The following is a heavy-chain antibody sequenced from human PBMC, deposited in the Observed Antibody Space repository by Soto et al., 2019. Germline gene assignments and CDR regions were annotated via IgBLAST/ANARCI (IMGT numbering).Heavy chain of an antibody. V-gene: IGHV4-39*01. CDR1: GGPFSTSSYY. D-gene: IGHD3-22*01. CDR3: ARSVCTYYYDSSGYHIENYYFDY. Sequence: PETLSLTCTVSGGPFSTSSYYWGWIRQPPGKGLEWIGSIYYSGSTYYNPSLKSRVTISVDTSKNQFSLKLSSVTAADTAVYYCARSVCTYYYDSSGYHIENYYFDYWGQGTLVTVSS. CDR2: IYYSGST. J-gene: IGHJ4*02.